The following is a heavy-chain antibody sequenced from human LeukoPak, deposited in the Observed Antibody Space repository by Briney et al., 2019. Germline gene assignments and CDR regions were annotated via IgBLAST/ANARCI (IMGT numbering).Heavy chain of an antibody. CDR2: ISYDGSNK. V-gene: IGHV3-30*18. J-gene: IGHJ4*02. D-gene: IGHD5-18*01. Sequence: PGRSLRLSCAASGFTFSNYGMHWVRQAPGKGLEWVAVISYDGSNKYYVDSVKGRFTISRDNSKSTLYLQMNSLRAEDTAVYYCAKDRLSYAAKETDFWGQGTLVTVSS. CDR3: AKDRLSYAAKETDF. CDR1: GFTFSNYG.